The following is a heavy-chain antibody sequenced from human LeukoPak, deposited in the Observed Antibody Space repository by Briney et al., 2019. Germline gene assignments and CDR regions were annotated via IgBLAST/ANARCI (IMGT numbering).Heavy chain of an antibody. J-gene: IGHJ4*02. CDR2: IYYSGST. D-gene: IGHD3-22*01. CDR3: ARTSYYYDSSGYYPDFDY. CDR1: GGSISSGDYY. V-gene: IGHV4-61*08. Sequence: PSQTLSLTCTVSGGSISSGDYYWSWIRQPPGKGLEWIGYIYYSGSTNYNPSLKSRVTISVDRSKNQFSLKLSSVTAADTAVYYCARTSYYYDSSGYYPDFDYWGQGTLVTVSS.